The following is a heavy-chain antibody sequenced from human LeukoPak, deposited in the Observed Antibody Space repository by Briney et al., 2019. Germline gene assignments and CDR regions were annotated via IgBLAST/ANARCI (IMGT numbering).Heavy chain of an antibody. J-gene: IGHJ4*02. CDR1: GFTFSSYA. V-gene: IGHV3-23*01. CDR3: AKRDLPY. Sequence: GGSLRLSCAASGFTFSSYAMSWVRHAPGKGLELVSTISSTGGSTYYADSVKGRFTISRDSSKNTLYLQMTTLRADDTAVYYCAKRDLPYWGQGTLVTVSS. CDR2: ISSTGGST.